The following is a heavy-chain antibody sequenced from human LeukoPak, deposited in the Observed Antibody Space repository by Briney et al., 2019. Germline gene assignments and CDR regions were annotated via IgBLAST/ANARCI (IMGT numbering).Heavy chain of an antibody. V-gene: IGHV4-34*01. D-gene: IGHD2-8*01. Sequence: PSETLSLTCAVYGASLHGHYWSWIRQPPGKGLEWLGEGDQRGGTKYNPSLKSRVTISADSSRNQFSLNLNSVTAADTAVYYCAKNGQTGFSFDPWGQGTLVIVSS. CDR2: GDQRGGT. CDR1: GASLHGHY. J-gene: IGHJ5*02. CDR3: AKNGQTGFSFDP.